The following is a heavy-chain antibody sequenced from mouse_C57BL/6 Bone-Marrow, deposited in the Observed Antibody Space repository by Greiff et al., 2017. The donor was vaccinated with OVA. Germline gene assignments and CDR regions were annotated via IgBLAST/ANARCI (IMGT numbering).Heavy chain of an antibody. V-gene: IGHV2-9-1*01. CDR2: IWTGGGT. D-gene: IGHD2-5*01. J-gene: IGHJ4*01. CDR1: GFSLTSYA. CDR3: ARRGYYSNLYAMDY. Sequence: VHLVESGPGLVAPSQSLSITCTVSGFSLTSYAISWVRQPPGTGLEWLGVIWTGGGTNYNSALKSRLSISKDNSKSQVFLKMNSLQTDDTARYYCARRGYYSNLYAMDYWGQGTSVTVSS.